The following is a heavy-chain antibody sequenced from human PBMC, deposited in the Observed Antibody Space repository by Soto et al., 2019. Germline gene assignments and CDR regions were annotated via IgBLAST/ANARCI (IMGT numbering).Heavy chain of an antibody. D-gene: IGHD6-13*01. J-gene: IGHJ6*03. CDR2: VSGSDGST. CDR1: GFTFSSYA. CDR3: AEYYSSSWRRSIYYYYMDV. V-gene: IGHV3-23*01. Sequence: EVQLLESGGGLVQPGGSLRLSCAASGFTFSSYAMSWVRQAPGKGLEWVSTVSGSDGSTYYAESVKGRFTISRDNSKNTLYLQMNSRRAADTAVYYCAEYYSSSWRRSIYYYYMDVWGKGTTVTVSS.